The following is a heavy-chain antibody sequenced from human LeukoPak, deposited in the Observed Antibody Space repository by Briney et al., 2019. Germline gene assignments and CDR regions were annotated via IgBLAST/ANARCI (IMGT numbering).Heavy chain of an antibody. Sequence: ASVKVSRKASGYTFTGYYMHWVRQAPGQGLEWMGWINPNSGGTNYAQKFQGRVTMTRDTSISTAYMELSRLRSDDTAVYYCARDNYDILTPDYWGQGTLVTVSS. D-gene: IGHD3-9*01. CDR2: INPNSGGT. CDR1: GYTFTGYY. CDR3: ARDNYDILTPDY. J-gene: IGHJ4*02. V-gene: IGHV1-2*02.